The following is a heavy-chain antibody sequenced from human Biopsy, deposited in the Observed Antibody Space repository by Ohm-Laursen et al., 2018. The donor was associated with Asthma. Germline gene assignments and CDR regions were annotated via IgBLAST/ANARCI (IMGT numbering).Heavy chain of an antibody. CDR1: GFTFDDFA. CDR2: ISWNSGTI. V-gene: IGHV3-9*01. CDR3: ARDMGAGPNQPPSGSGSSHLYGMDV. D-gene: IGHD3-10*01. J-gene: IGHJ6*02. Sequence: SLRLSCTASGFTFDDFAMHWVRQAPGKGLEWVSGISWNSGTIGYADSVKGRFTISRDNARNSLYLQMNSLGPEDTAVYYCARDMGAGPNQPPSGSGSSHLYGMDVWGQGTTVTVSS.